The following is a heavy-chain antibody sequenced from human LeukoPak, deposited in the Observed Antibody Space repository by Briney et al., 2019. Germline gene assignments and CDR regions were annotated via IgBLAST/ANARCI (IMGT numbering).Heavy chain of an antibody. CDR1: GGSISSSSYY. D-gene: IGHD5-18*01. J-gene: IGHJ4*02. CDR3: AREKYSYGLYY. V-gene: IGHV4-39*07. CDR2: IYYSGST. Sequence: SETLSLTCTVSGGSISSSSYYWGWIRQPPGKGLEWIGSIYYSGSTYYNPSLKSRVTISVDTSKNQFSLKLSSVTAADTAVYYCAREKYSYGLYYWGQGTLVTVSS.